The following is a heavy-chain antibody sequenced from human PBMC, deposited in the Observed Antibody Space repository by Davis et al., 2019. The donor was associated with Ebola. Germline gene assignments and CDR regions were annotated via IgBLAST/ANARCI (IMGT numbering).Heavy chain of an antibody. Sequence: PGGSLRLSCKASGYSFTTYWIGWVRRVPGKGLEWMGLIHPGDSDIRYSPSFQGQVTISVDKSITTAYLQWSSLKASDTAMYYCARDDNSLQSPDCWGQGTLVTVSS. J-gene: IGHJ4*02. CDR3: ARDDNSLQSPDC. D-gene: IGHD4-11*01. CDR2: IHPGDSDI. V-gene: IGHV5-51*01. CDR1: GYSFTTYW.